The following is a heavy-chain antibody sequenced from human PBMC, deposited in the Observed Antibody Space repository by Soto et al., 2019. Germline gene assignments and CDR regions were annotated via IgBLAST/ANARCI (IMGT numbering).Heavy chain of an antibody. Sequence: EVQLVESGGGLVQPGGSLRLSCAASGFTFSSYSMNWVRQAPGKGLEWVSYISSSSSTIYYADSVKGRFTISRDNAKNLLSLQMNSLRAEDTAVYYCARRVPTEDGAHWGQGTLVTVSS. V-gene: IGHV3-48*01. D-gene: IGHD4-17*01. CDR2: ISSSSSTI. J-gene: IGHJ1*01. CDR3: ARRVPTEDGAH. CDR1: GFTFSSYS.